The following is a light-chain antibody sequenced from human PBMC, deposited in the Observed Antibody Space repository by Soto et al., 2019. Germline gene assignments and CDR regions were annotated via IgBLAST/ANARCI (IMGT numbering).Light chain of an antibody. J-gene: IGKJ2*01. CDR1: QSISSTF. CDR2: AAS. CDR3: HYYDASPNA. V-gene: IGKV3-20*01. Sequence: EIVLTQSPGTLSLSPGQKATLSCRASQSISSTFFAWYQQKPGQAPRLLIYAASTRATGVPERFSGGGSGTDFPLTIERLEPEDFAVYHCHYYDASPNAFGQGTRLEIK.